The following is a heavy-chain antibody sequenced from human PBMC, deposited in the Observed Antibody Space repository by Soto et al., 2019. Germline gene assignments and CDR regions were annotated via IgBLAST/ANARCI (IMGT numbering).Heavy chain of an antibody. CDR1: GFSLSTSGVG. D-gene: IGHD6-13*01. J-gene: IGHJ4*02. CDR3: AHTNSSSWSGDY. V-gene: IGHV2-5*02. Sequence: QITLKESGPTLVKPTQTLTLTCTFSGFSLSTSGVGVGWIRQPPGKALEWLALIYWDDDKRYSPSLKSRLTIXKXXSKNQVVLTMTNMDPVDTATYYCAHTNSSSWSGDYWGQGTLVTVSS. CDR2: IYWDDDK.